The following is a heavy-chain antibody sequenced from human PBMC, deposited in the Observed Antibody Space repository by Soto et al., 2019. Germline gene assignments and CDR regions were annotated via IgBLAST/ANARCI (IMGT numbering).Heavy chain of an antibody. Sequence: QVQVVESGGNIVQPGTSLRLSCAASGFACTNDGIHWVRQAPGKGLEWVAHITNDGSKKFYADSVKGRFTISRDNSENTVYLQMTSLRPDDTAVFYCARDVAMPTGFGLGYWGQGTLVTVSS. V-gene: IGHV3-30*03. CDR2: ITNDGSKK. D-gene: IGHD3-16*01. CDR1: GFACTNDG. J-gene: IGHJ4*02. CDR3: ARDVAMPTGFGLGY.